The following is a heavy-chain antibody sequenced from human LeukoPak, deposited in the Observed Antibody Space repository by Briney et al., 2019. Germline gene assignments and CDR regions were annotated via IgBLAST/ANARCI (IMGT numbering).Heavy chain of an antibody. V-gene: IGHV4-34*01. D-gene: IGHD2-21*02. CDR1: GGSFSGYY. Sequence: SETLSLTCAVYGGSFSGYYWSWIRQPPGKGLEWIGGINHSGSTNYNPSLKSRVTISVDTSKNQFSLKLSSVTAADTAVYYCARGRRMVVTADEGFDDYWGQGTLVTVSS. CDR3: ARGRRMVVTADEGFDDY. J-gene: IGHJ4*02. CDR2: INHSGST.